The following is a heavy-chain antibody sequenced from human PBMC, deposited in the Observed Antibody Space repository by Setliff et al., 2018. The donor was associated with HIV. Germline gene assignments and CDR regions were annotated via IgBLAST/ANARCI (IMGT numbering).Heavy chain of an antibody. V-gene: IGHV3-30-3*02. J-gene: IGHJ4*02. Sequence: GGSLRLSCAASGFSFSSLAMHWVRQAPGKGLEWVAAISDDGTIKNYADSVKGRFTISRDSSTDTVYLQMNSLRVEDTAMYYCAKPLPTANGWHRVFDFWGQGTSVTVSS. D-gene: IGHD6-19*01. CDR3: AKPLPTANGWHRVFDF. CDR1: GFSFSSLA. CDR2: ISDDGTIK.